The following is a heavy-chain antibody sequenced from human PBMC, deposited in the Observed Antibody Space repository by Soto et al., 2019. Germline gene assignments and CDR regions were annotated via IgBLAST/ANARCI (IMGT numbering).Heavy chain of an antibody. CDR3: ARFTMVRGVSTLYYYGMDV. CDR2: IIPIFGTA. V-gene: IGHV1-69*06. D-gene: IGHD3-10*01. J-gene: IGHJ6*02. Sequence: SVKVSCTASGYTLTSYGISWVRQAPGQGLEWMGGIIPIFGTANYAQKFQGRVTITADKSTSTAYMELSSLRSEDTAVYYCARFTMVRGVSTLYYYGMDVWGQGTTVTVSS. CDR1: GYTLTSYG.